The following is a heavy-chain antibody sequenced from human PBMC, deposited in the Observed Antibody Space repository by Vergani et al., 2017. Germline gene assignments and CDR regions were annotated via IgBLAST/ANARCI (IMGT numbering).Heavy chain of an antibody. Sequence: EVQLVQSGAEVKKPGATMKISRKVSGYTFTDHYMHWVKQAPGKGLEWMGLVDPEDGETIYAEKFKGRVTIAADTSTDTAHLELSSLRSEDTAVYYCATPQTVTTAGMEVWGQGTTVIVSS. CDR1: GYTFTDHY. V-gene: IGHV1-69-2*01. J-gene: IGHJ6*02. CDR3: ATPQTVTTAGMEV. CDR2: VDPEDGET. D-gene: IGHD4-17*01.